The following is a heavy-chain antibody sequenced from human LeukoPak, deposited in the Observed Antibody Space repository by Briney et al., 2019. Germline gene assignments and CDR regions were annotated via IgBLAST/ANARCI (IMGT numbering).Heavy chain of an antibody. D-gene: IGHD2-21*01. J-gene: IGHJ3*02. CDR1: GDSVSSNSAA. CDR3: CHSLRGRTGAFDI. Sequence: SQTLSLTCALSGDSVSSNSAAWNWIRQSPSRGLEWLGRTYYRSKWYNDYAVSVKSRITINPDTSKNQFSLQLDSVTPEDTAVYYCCHSLRGRTGAFDIWGRGTVVTVSS. CDR2: TYYRSKWYN. V-gene: IGHV6-1*01.